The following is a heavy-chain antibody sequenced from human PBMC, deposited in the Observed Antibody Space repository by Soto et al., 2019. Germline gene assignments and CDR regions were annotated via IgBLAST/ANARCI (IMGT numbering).Heavy chain of an antibody. CDR3: ARDPELWFGGGDV. V-gene: IGHV3-11*05. J-gene: IGHJ6*02. D-gene: IGHD3-10*01. Sequence: QVHLVESGGDLVKPGGSLRLSCAASGFTFSDYYMSWIRQAPGKGLECVSYISSSSSYTNYADSVKGRFTISRDNAKNSLFLQMNSLRAEDTAVYYCARDPELWFGGGDVWGQGTTVTVSS. CDR1: GFTFSDYY. CDR2: ISSSSSYT.